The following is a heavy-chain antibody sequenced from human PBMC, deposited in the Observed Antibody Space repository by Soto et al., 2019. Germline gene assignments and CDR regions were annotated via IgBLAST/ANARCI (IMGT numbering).Heavy chain of an antibody. CDR2: IYHSGST. V-gene: IGHV4-30-2*01. CDR3: ARGPRLSNYDFWSGYYSDYYYGMDV. J-gene: IGHJ6*02. D-gene: IGHD3-3*01. Sequence: SETLSLTCAASGGSISSGGYSWSWIRQPPGKGLEWIGYIYHSGSTYYNPSLKSRVTISVDRSKNQFSLKLSSVTAADTAVYYCARGPRLSNYDFWSGYYSDYYYGMDVWGQGTTVTVSS. CDR1: GGSISSGGYS.